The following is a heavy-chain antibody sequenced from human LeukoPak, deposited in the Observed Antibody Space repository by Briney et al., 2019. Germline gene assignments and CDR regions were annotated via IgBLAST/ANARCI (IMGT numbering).Heavy chain of an antibody. D-gene: IGHD3-10*01. CDR3: ARVRITMVRGVPFYYFDY. CDR1: GGSISSGSYY. J-gene: IGHJ4*02. CDR2: IYYSGST. Sequence: PSETLSLTCTVSGGSISSGSYYWSWIRQPPGKGLEWIGYIYYSGSTYYNPSLKSRVTISVDTSKNQFSLKLSSVTAADTAVYYCARVRITMVRGVPFYYFDYWGQGTLVTVSS. V-gene: IGHV4-30-4*08.